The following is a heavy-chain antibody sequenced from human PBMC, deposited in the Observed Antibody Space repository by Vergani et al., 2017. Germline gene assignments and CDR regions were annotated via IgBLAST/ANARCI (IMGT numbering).Heavy chain of an antibody. V-gene: IGHV1-8*01. D-gene: IGHD2-8*01. Sequence: QVQLVQSGAEVKKPGASVKVSCTASGYTFTSYYINWVRQATGQGLEWMGWMNPNSGNTGYAQKFQGRVTMTRNTSISTAYMELSSLRSEDTAVYYCARGRCTNGVCYFNDAFDIWGQGTMVTVSS. J-gene: IGHJ3*02. CDR3: ARGRCTNGVCYFNDAFDI. CDR1: GYTFTSYY. CDR2: MNPNSGNT.